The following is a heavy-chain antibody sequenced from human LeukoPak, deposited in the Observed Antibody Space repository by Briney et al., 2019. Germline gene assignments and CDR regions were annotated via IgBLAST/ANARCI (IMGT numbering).Heavy chain of an antibody. Sequence: SETLSLTCTVSGGSISSYYLSWIRQPAGKGLEWIGRIYSSGTDYNPSLKSRVTMSADTSRNQVSLTLSSVSAADTAVYYCARAGIAAAGNRWFDPWGQGTLVTVSS. CDR1: GGSISSYY. V-gene: IGHV4-4*07. J-gene: IGHJ5*02. CDR2: IYSSGT. CDR3: ARAGIAAAGNRWFDP. D-gene: IGHD6-13*01.